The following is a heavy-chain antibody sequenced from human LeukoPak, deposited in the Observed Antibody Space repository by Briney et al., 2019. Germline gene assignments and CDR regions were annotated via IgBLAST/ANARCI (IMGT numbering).Heavy chain of an antibody. J-gene: IGHJ5*02. CDR1: GGSFSNYV. CDR2: IIPIVRST. Sequence: SVKVSCKASGGSFSNYVITWVRQAPGQGFEWMGGIIPIVRSTNYAQMFQGRLTLTADKFTSTFYMELRSLTSADTAVYYCARGGRCLKGACLPFDPWGQGTLVTVSS. V-gene: IGHV1-69*06. D-gene: IGHD2-2*01. CDR3: ARGGRCLKGACLPFDP.